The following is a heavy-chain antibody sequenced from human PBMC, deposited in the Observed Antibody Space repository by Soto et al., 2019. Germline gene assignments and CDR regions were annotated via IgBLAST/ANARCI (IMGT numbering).Heavy chain of an antibody. CDR3: AKEPLRYFDWSPFDY. CDR2: ISGSGGST. CDR1: GFTFGSYA. Sequence: PGGSLRLSCAASGFTFGSYAMSWVRQAPGKGLEWVSAISGSGGSTYYADSVKGRFTISRDNSKNTLYLQMNSLRAEDTAVYYCAKEPLRYFDWSPFDYWGQGTLVTVSS. J-gene: IGHJ4*02. D-gene: IGHD3-9*01. V-gene: IGHV3-23*01.